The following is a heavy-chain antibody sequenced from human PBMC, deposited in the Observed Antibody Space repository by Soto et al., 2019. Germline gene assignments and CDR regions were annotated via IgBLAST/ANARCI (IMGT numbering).Heavy chain of an antibody. Sequence: GASVKVSCKASGYTFTGYYMHWVRQAPGQGLEWMGWINPNSGGTNYAQKFQGWVTMTRDTSISTAYMELSRLRSDDTAVYYCASVLRYSYGYDYYGMDVWGQGTTVTVSS. CDR1: GYTFTGYY. CDR2: INPNSGGT. J-gene: IGHJ6*02. CDR3: ASVLRYSYGYDYYGMDV. D-gene: IGHD5-18*01. V-gene: IGHV1-2*04.